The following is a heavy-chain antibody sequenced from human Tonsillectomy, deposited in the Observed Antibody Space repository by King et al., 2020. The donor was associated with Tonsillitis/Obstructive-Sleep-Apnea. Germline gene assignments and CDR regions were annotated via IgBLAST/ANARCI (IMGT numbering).Heavy chain of an antibody. D-gene: IGHD3-22*01. CDR1: GFTFDDYG. CDR3: ARATTDSSGYLSPLDY. V-gene: IGHV3-20*04. Sequence: GQLVQSGGGVVRPGGSLRLSCAASGFTFDDYGMSWVRHAPGKGLEWVSGINWNGGSTGYADSVKGRFTISSDNAKNSLYLQMNSLRAEDTALYYCARATTDSSGYLSPLDYWGQGTLVTVSS. CDR2: INWNGGST. J-gene: IGHJ4*02.